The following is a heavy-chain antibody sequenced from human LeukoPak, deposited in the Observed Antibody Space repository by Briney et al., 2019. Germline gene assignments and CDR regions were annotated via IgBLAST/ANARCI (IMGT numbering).Heavy chain of an antibody. D-gene: IGHD6-13*01. CDR2: IKQDGSEK. CDR1: GFTFSSYW. Sequence: GGSLRLSCAASGFTFSSYWMSWVRQAPGKGLEWVANIKQDGSEKYYVDSVKGRFTISRDNAKNSLYLQMNSLRAEDTAVYYCARDGIAAADAHDYWGQGTLVTVSS. V-gene: IGHV3-7*01. J-gene: IGHJ4*02. CDR3: ARDGIAAADAHDY.